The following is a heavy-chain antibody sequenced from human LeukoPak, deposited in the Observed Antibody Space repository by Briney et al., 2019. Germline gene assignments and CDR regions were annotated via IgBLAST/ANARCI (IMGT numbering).Heavy chain of an antibody. CDR2: IGTAGDT. D-gene: IGHD3-10*01. J-gene: IGHJ3*02. Sequence: PGGSLRLSCAASGFTFSSYDMHWVRQATGKGLEWVSAIGTAGDTYYPGSVKGRFTISRENAKNSLYLQMNSLRAGDTAVYYCARGRRGRVPNAFDIWGQGTMVTVSS. CDR3: ARGRRGRVPNAFDI. V-gene: IGHV3-13*01. CDR1: GFTFSSYD.